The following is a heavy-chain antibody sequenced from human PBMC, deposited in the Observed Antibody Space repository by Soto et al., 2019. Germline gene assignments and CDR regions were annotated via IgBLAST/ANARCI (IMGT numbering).Heavy chain of an antibody. CDR2: ISPLFSTT. J-gene: IGHJ4*02. CDR1: GDLFNNYA. D-gene: IGHD6-13*01. V-gene: IGHV1-69*01. CDR3: AASSSVAAAGYFKF. Sequence: QVQLVQSGAEVKEPGSSVKVSCKATGDLFNNYAFNWVRQAPGKGQEGMGRISPLFSTTNYAQKFQGRVTIGADELTTIVYLEVSNLESEDTAMYYCAASSSVAAAGYFKFWGQGTLVTVSP.